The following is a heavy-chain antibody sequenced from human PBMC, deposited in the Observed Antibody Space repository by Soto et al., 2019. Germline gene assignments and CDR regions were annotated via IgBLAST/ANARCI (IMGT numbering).Heavy chain of an antibody. CDR2: INSDGSTT. D-gene: IGHD3-9*01. J-gene: IGHJ5*02. CDR3: GRKGFLDWFVDL. V-gene: IGHV3-74*01. CDR1: GFTLSSYW. Sequence: GGSLRLSCAASGFTLSSYWMHWVRQAPGKGLEWVSRINSDGSTTSYADSVKGRFTISRDNAKNTLDLQMNSLRAEDTAVYYCGRKGFLDWFVDLWGQGTLVTVSS.